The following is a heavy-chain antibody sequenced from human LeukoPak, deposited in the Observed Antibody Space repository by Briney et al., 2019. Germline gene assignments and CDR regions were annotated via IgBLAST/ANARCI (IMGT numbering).Heavy chain of an antibody. CDR3: ARENELFFDY. Sequence: VAVISYDGSNKYYADSVKGRFTISRDNSKNTLYLQMNSLRAEDTAVYYCARENELFFDYWGQGTLVTVSS. J-gene: IGHJ4*02. D-gene: IGHD3-10*01. V-gene: IGHV3-30-3*01. CDR2: ISYDGSNK.